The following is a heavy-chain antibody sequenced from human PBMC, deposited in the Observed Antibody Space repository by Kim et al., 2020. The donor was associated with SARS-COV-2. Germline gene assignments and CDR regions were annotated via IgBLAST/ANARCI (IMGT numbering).Heavy chain of an antibody. V-gene: IGHV4-59*08. CDR3: ARRVERGFDY. J-gene: IGHJ4*02. CDR2: T. Sequence: TNYNPALRSRVTIAVDTSKNQFSLKLSSVTAADTAVYYCARRVERGFDYWGQGTLVTVSS. D-gene: IGHD1-1*01.